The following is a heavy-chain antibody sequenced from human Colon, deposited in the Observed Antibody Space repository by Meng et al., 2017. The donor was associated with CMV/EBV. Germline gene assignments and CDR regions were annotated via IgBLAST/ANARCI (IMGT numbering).Heavy chain of an antibody. CDR2: ISTYAGHS. CDR1: GCTFSSYA. J-gene: IGHJ4*02. CDR3: ASQGEWEYTACYWCDL. Sequence: GCTFSSYAISWLRQAPEQGLEWMGSISTYAGHSNYAQKVQGRVTMTTDTSTATAYMDLTSLRSDDTAVYYCASQGEWEYTACYWCDLWGQGTLVTVSS. V-gene: IGHV1-18*01. D-gene: IGHD1-26*01.